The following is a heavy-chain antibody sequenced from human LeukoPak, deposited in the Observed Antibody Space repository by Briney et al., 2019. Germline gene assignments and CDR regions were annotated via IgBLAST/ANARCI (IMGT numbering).Heavy chain of an antibody. CDR1: GFTFGDYA. J-gene: IGHJ4*02. CDR3: TRVHWSSSANY. D-gene: IGHD6-13*01. CDR2: IRSKAYGGTT. Sequence: GGSLRLSCTASGFTFGDYAMSWVRQAPGKGLGWVGFIRSKAYGGTTEYAASVKGRFTISRDDSKSIAYLQMNSLKTEDTAVYYCTRVHWSSSANYWGQGTLVTVSS. V-gene: IGHV3-49*04.